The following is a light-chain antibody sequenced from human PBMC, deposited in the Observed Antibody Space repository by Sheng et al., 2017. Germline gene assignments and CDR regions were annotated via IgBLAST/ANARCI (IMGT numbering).Light chain of an antibody. Sequence: IVLTQSPGTLSLSPGERATLSCRASQSVGRSHLVWYQLRPGQAPRLLIYDSTRRAAGISDRFSGSGSGTEFTLTISSLQPEDFATYYCQQSHKSPQYTFRPGDRNLEIK. CDR3: QQSHKSPQYT. CDR1: QSVGRSH. CDR2: DST. J-gene: IGKJ2*01. V-gene: IGKV3D-20*02.